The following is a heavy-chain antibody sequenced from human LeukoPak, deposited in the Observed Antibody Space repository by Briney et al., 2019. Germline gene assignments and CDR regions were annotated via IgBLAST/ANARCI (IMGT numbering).Heavy chain of an antibody. CDR1: GGSISSSSYY. D-gene: IGHD2/OR15-2a*01. CDR3: ARDNRGYVDY. V-gene: IGHV4-39*07. CDR2: IYYSGST. Sequence: PSETLSLTCTVSGGSISSSSYYWGWIRQPPGKGLEWIGSIYYSGSTFDNPSLKSRVTISVDTSKNQFSLKLTSVTAADTALYYCARDNRGYVDYWGQGTLVTVSS. J-gene: IGHJ4*02.